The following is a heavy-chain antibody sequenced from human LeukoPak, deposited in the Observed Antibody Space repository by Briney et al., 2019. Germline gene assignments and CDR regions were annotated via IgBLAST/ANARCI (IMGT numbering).Heavy chain of an antibody. CDR2: ISYDGSNK. J-gene: IGHJ5*02. CDR3: AKEAGGRPNWFDL. CDR1: GVTFSTYG. V-gene: IGHV3-30*18. Sequence: PGRSLRLSCAASGVTFSTYGMNWVRQAPGKGLEWVAVISYDGSNKYYADSVKGRFTISRDNSKNTLYLQMNSLRAEDTAVYYCAKEAGGRPNWFDLWGQGTLVTVSS. D-gene: IGHD3-16*01.